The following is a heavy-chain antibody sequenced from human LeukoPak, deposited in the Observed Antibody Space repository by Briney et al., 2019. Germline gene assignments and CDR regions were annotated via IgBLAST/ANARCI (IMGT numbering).Heavy chain of an antibody. CDR3: ARDQGRITMVRGHPSHDAFDI. CDR2: IYYSGST. V-gene: IGHV4-38-2*02. Sequence: PSETLSLTCTVSGYSISSGYYWGWIRQPPGKGLEWIGSIYYSGSTYYNPSLKSRVTISVDTSKNQFSLKLSSVTAADTAVYYCARDQGRITMVRGHPSHDAFDIWGQGTMVTVSS. D-gene: IGHD3-10*01. J-gene: IGHJ3*02. CDR1: GYSISSGYY.